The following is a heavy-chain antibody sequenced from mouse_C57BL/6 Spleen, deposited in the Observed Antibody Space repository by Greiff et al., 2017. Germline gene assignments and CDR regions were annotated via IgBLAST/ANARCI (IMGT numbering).Heavy chain of an antibody. J-gene: IGHJ3*01. Sequence: VQLQQSGAELVRPGASVTLSCKASGYTFTDYEMHWVKQTPVHGLEWIGAIDPETGGTAYNQKFKGKAILTSDKSSSTAYMELRSLTSEDSAVYYCTRSGYYGNYLAWFAYWGQGTLVTVSA. D-gene: IGHD2-1*01. CDR2: IDPETGGT. CDR3: TRSGYYGNYLAWFAY. V-gene: IGHV1-15*01. CDR1: GYTFTDYE.